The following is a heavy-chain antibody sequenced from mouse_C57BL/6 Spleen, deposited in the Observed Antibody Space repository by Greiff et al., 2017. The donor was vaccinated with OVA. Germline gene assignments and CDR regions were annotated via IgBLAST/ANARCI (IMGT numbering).Heavy chain of an antibody. Sequence: EVHLVESGGGLVQPGGSLSLSCAASGFTFTDYYMSWVRQPPGKALEWLGFIRNKANGYTTEYSASVKGRFTISRDNSQSILYLQMNALRAEDSATYYCARYSPPTGTGTLDYWGQGTTLTVSS. CDR3: ARYSPPTGTGTLDY. V-gene: IGHV7-3*01. D-gene: IGHD4-1*02. J-gene: IGHJ2*01. CDR1: GFTFTDYY. CDR2: IRNKANGYTT.